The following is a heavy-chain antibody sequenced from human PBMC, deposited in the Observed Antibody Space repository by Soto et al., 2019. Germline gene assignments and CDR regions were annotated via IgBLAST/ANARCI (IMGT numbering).Heavy chain of an antibody. D-gene: IGHD3-3*01. CDR2: IFYSGST. CDR1: GGSINSVDYY. J-gene: IGHJ6*02. V-gene: IGHV4-30-4*08. Sequence: PSETLSLTCTVSGGSINSVDYYWSWILQPPGKGLEWIGYIFYSGSTYYNPSLKSRVTISVDTSKKRFSLRLSSVTAEDTAVYYCDRVTESVGVYGMDVWGQGTRVTV. CDR3: DRVTESVGVYGMDV.